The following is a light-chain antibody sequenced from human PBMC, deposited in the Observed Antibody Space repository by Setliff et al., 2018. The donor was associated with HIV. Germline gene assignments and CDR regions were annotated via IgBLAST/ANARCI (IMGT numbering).Light chain of an antibody. Sequence: QSVLTQPASVSGSPGQSITISCTGTSSDVGGYNYVSWYQQHPGKAPKLIIYEVRNRPSGVSNRFSGSKSGNTASLTISRLQAEDEADYYCSSYAITNTLPFGTGTRSP. CDR3: SSYAITNTLP. CDR2: EVR. J-gene: IGLJ1*01. V-gene: IGLV2-14*01. CDR1: SSDVGGYNY.